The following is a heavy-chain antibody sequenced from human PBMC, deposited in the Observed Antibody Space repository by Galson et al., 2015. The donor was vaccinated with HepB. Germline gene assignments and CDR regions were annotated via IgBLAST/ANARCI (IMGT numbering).Heavy chain of an antibody. D-gene: IGHD3-22*01. V-gene: IGHV1-69*04. J-gene: IGHJ3*02. CDR2: IIPILGIA. CDR3: ARDRLRITMIGGAFDI. CDR1: GGTFSSYA. Sequence: SVKVSCKASGGTFSSYAISWVRQAPGQGLEWMGRIIPILGIANYAQKFQGRVTITADKSTSTAYMELSSLRSEDTAVYYCARDRLRITMIGGAFDIWGQGTMVTVSS.